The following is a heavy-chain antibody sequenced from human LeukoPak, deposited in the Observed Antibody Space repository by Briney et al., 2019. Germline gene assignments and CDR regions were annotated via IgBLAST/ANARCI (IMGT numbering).Heavy chain of an antibody. D-gene: IGHD3-22*01. Sequence: GESLRLSCAASGFTFSSYWMHWVRQAPGKGLVWDSHINSDGRRTTYADSVKGRFTISRDNSKTTLYLQMNSLRAEDTAVYYCAKDPYDIGAGYYFDYWGQGTLVTVSS. CDR3: AKDPYDIGAGYYFDY. CDR2: INSDGRRT. V-gene: IGHV3-74*01. J-gene: IGHJ4*02. CDR1: GFTFSSYW.